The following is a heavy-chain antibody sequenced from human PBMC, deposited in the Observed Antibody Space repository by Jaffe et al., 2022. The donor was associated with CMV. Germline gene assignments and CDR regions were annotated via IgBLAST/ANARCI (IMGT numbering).Heavy chain of an antibody. J-gene: IGHJ5*02. CDR2: IYYSGST. CDR1: GGSISSYY. CDR3: ARASSSGYFDPPANWFDP. V-gene: IGHV4-59*01. D-gene: IGHD3-9*01. Sequence: QVQLQESGPGLVKPSETLSLTCTVSGGSISSYYWSWIRQPPGKGLEWIGYIYYSGSTNYNPSLKSRVTISVDTSKNQFSLKLSSVTAADTAVYYCARASSSGYFDPPANWFDPWGQGTLVTVSS.